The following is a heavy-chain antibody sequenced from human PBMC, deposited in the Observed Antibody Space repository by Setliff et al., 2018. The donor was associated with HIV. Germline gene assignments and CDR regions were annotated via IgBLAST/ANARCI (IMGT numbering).Heavy chain of an antibody. Sequence: SGPTLVNPTETLTLTCTVSGFSLSNATMGVSWIRQPPGKALEWLAHIFSNDEKSYSPSLKSRLTITKDTSKNQVVLTMTNIDPVDTATYYCAHISRVAYVNIKYYFDYWGQGTLVTVSS. V-gene: IGHV2-26*01. CDR1: GFSLSNATMG. CDR3: AHISRVAYVNIKYYFDY. J-gene: IGHJ4*02. D-gene: IGHD2-2*01. CDR2: IFSNDEK.